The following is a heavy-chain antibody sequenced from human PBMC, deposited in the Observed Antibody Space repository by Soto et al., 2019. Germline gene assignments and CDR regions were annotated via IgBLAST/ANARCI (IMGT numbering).Heavy chain of an antibody. Sequence: QVQLVQSGAEVKKPGASVKVSCKASGYTFTSYDINWVRQATGQGLEWMGWMNPNSGNTGYAQKFQGRVTMTRNTSISTAYMELSSLRSEDTAVYYCARGRGSESYYNGNWFDPWGQGTLVTVSS. V-gene: IGHV1-8*01. CDR1: GYTFTSYD. CDR3: ARGRGSESYYNGNWFDP. CDR2: MNPNSGNT. D-gene: IGHD3-10*01. J-gene: IGHJ5*02.